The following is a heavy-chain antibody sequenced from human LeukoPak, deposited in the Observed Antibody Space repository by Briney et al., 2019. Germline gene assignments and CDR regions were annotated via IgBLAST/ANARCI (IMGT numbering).Heavy chain of an antibody. CDR1: GFTFSSYA. D-gene: IGHD4-17*01. J-gene: IGHJ4*02. V-gene: IGHV3-30*04. CDR3: ARDPGPFYGEGGFGY. CDR2: ISYDGSNK. Sequence: GGSLRLSCAASGFTFSSYAMHWVRQAPGKGLEWVAVISYDGSNKYYADSVKGRFTISRDNSKNTLHLQMNSLRAEDTAVYYCARDPGPFYGEGGFGYWGQGTLVTVSS.